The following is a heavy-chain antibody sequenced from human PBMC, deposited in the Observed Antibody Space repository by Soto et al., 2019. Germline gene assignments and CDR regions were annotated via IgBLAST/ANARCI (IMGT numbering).Heavy chain of an antibody. V-gene: IGHV1-18*01. CDR2: ISAYNGNT. D-gene: IGHD3-9*01. CDR1: GYTFTSYG. J-gene: IGHJ4*02. Sequence: GASVKVSCKASGYTFTSYGISWVRQAPGQGLEWMGWISAYNGNTNYAQKLQGRVTMTTDTSTSTAYMELRSLRSDDTAVYYCARAYDILTGSLPYFDYWGQVPLVTFSS. CDR3: ARAYDILTGSLPYFDY.